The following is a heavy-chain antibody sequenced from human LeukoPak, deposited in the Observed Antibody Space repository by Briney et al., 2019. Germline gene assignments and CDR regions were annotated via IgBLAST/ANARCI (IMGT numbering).Heavy chain of an antibody. CDR3: ARQGYSSGWYALSPSGPFDY. CDR1: GYSFTSYW. CDR2: IYPGDSDT. V-gene: IGHV5-51*01. J-gene: IGHJ4*02. Sequence: GESLKISCKGSGYSFTSYWIGWVRQMPGKGLEWMGIIYPGDSDTRYSPSFQGQVTISADKSISTAYLQWSSLKASDTAMYYCARQGYSSGWYALSPSGPFDYWGQGTLVTVSS. D-gene: IGHD6-19*01.